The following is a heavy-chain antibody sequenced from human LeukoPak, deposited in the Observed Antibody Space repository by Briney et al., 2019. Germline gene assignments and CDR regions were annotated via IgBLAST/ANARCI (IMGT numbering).Heavy chain of an antibody. J-gene: IGHJ4*02. V-gene: IGHV3-23*01. CDR3: AKVVSGYSYGPTVY. CDR2: ISGSGINT. Sequence: GGSLRLSCAASGFTFTSYAMSWVRQAPGKGLELVSAISGSGINTYYADSVKGRFTISRDNSKNTLYLQMNSLRAEDTAVYYCAKVVSGYSYGPTVYWGQGTLVNVSS. D-gene: IGHD5-18*01. CDR1: GFTFTSYA.